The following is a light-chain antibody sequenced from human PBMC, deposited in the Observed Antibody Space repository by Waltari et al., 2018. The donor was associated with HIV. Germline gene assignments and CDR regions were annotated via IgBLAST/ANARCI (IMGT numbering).Light chain of an antibody. CDR1: SSDVGAYNY. J-gene: IGLJ2*01. CDR2: DVT. Sequence: QSALAQPPSASGSAGQSVTISCTGTSSDVGAYNYVYWYQQHPGKSPKLIIYDVTKPPSGVPDRFSGSKSGNTASLTVSGLQGEDEADYYCSSYADSDTPVVFGGGTKLTVL. V-gene: IGLV2-8*01. CDR3: SSYADSDTPVV.